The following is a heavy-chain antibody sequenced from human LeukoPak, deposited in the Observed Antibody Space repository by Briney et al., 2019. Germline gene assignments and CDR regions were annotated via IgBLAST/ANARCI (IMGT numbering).Heavy chain of an antibody. CDR1: GGSISSYY. D-gene: IGHD1-26*01. CDR3: ARLGGSSQFDY. Sequence: PSETLPLTCKVSGGSISSYYWSWIRQPPGKGLEWIGYIYYRGSTNYNSSLKSRVTVSLDTSKSQFSLKLSSVTAADTAVYYCARLGGSSQFDYWGQGILVTVSS. V-gene: IGHV4-59*01. J-gene: IGHJ4*02. CDR2: IYYRGST.